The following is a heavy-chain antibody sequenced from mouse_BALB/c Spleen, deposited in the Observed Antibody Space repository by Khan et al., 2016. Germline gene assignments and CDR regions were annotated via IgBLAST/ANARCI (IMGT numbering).Heavy chain of an antibody. CDR2: IWAGGST. CDR1: GFSLTSYG. CDR3: ARLGDI. D-gene: IGHD3-1*01. V-gene: IGHV2-9*02. J-gene: IGHJ2*01. Sequence: QVQLKQSGPGLVAPSQSLSITCTVSGFSLTSYGVHWVRQPPGKGLEWLGVIWAGGSTNYNSAPMSRLSISNDNSKSRGVLKMDRLQTDDTAMYYCARLGDIRGQGTTLAVSS.